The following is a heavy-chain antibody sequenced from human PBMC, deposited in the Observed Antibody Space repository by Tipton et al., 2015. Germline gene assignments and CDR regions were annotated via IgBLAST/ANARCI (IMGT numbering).Heavy chain of an antibody. Sequence: TLSLTCAVSAYSISSDYYWGWIRQPPGKGLEWIGSISHSGNTYYNPSLKSRVTMSRDTSKNQFSLKLTSVTAADTAVYYCARNQENFDLWGRGTLVTVSS. CDR1: AYSISSDYY. CDR2: ISHSGNT. D-gene: IGHD5-24*01. J-gene: IGHJ2*01. CDR3: ARNQENFDL. V-gene: IGHV4-38-2*01.